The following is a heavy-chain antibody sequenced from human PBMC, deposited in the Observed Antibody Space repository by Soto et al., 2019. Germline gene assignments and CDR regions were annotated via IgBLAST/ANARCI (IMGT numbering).Heavy chain of an antibody. CDR1: GGSISSGAYY. CDR3: ASAIVAHDFYYYFGMDV. J-gene: IGHJ6*02. D-gene: IGHD3-3*01. CDR2: IYYSGST. Sequence: PSETLSLTCTVSGGSISSGAYYWSWIRQPPGKGLEWIGYIYYSGSTYYNPSLKSRVTISVDTSKNQFSLKLSSVTAADTAVYYCASAIVAHDFYYYFGMDVWGQGTTFTVSS. V-gene: IGHV4-30-4*01.